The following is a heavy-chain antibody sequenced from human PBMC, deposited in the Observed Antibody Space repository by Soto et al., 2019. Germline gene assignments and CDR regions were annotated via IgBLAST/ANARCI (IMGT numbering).Heavy chain of an antibody. Sequence: SETLSLTCTVSGGSISSSSYYWGWIRQPPGKGLEWIGSIYYSGSTYYNPSLRSRVTISVDTSKNQFSLKLSSVTAADTAVYYCARLRIQLWLMTDHYYFDYWGQGTLVTVSS. CDR3: ARLRIQLWLMTDHYYFDY. CDR2: IYYSGST. J-gene: IGHJ4*02. CDR1: GGSISSSSYY. V-gene: IGHV4-39*01. D-gene: IGHD5-18*01.